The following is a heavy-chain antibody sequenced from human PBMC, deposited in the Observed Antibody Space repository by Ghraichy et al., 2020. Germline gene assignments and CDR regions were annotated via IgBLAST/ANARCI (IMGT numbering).Heavy chain of an antibody. CDR1: GYSFINYW. V-gene: IGHV5-51*01. D-gene: IGHD4-17*01. Sequence: GESLNISCKGSGYSFINYWISWVRQMPGKGLEWMGIIYPGDSDTRYSPSVQGQVTISADKSISTAYLQWSSLKASDTAIYYCATYGDGFDIWGQGTMVTVSS. CDR3: ATYGDGFDI. J-gene: IGHJ3*02. CDR2: IYPGDSDT.